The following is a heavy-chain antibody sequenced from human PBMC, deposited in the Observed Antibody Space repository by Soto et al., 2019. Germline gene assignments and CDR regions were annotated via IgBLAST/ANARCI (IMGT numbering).Heavy chain of an antibody. V-gene: IGHV4-39*01. CDR2: IYYSGST. Sequence: PSETLSLTCTVSGGSISSSSYYWGWIRQPPGKGLEWIGSIYYSGSTYYNPSLKSRVTISVDTSKNQFPLKLSSVTAADTAVYYCARHIEMANDAFDIWGQGTMVTVSS. D-gene: IGHD5-12*01. CDR3: ARHIEMANDAFDI. CDR1: GGSISSSSYY. J-gene: IGHJ3*02.